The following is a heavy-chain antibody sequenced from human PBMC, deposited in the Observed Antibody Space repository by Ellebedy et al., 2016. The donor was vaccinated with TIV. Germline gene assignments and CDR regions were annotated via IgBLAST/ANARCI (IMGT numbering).Heavy chain of an antibody. CDR3: ARATWRGFDI. V-gene: IGHV1-8*01. CDR1: GYTFSNFD. J-gene: IGHJ3*02. CDR2: MNPNLGIT. D-gene: IGHD3-3*01. Sequence: AASVKVSCKASGYTFSNFDISWVRQAPGQGLEWMGWMNPNLGITGYAQKLQGRVTMTRNTSVKTAYIELSRLRSEDTAVYYCARATWRGFDIWGQGTMVTVSS.